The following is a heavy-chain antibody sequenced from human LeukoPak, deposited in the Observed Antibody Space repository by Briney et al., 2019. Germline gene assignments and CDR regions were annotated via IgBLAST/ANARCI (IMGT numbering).Heavy chain of an antibody. CDR1: GGSISSSSYY. CDR2: IYYSGST. V-gene: IGHV4-39*07. D-gene: IGHD6-13*01. J-gene: IGHJ5*01. CDR3: AREGSIAAAVKGHAEINWFDP. Sequence: SGTLSLTCTVSGGSISSSSYYWGWIRQPPGKGLEWIGSIYYSGSTYYNPSLKSRVTISVDTSKNQFSLKLSSVTAADTAVYFCAREGSIAAAVKGHAEINWFDPWGQGTLVTVSS.